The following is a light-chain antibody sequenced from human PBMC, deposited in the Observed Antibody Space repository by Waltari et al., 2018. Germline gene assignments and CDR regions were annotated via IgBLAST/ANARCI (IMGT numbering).Light chain of an antibody. CDR2: HKN. V-gene: IGLV3-19*01. Sequence: SSELTQDPAVSVALGQTVTITCQGDSLSTSYANWHQQKPGQAPVLVIYHKNNRPSGIPDRFSGSSSGNTASLTITGAQAEDEADYYCNSRDTTGNHVVFGGGTNLTVL. J-gene: IGLJ2*01. CDR1: SLSTSY. CDR3: NSRDTTGNHVV.